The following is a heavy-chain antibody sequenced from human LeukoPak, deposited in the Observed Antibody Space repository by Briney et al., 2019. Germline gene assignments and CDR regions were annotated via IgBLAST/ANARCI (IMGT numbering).Heavy chain of an antibody. CDR1: GFTFSSYS. CDR3: AKDQGSTSPYYFDY. Sequence: GGSLRLSCAASGFTFSSYSMNWVRQAPGKGLEWVSGISWNSGSIGYADSVKGRFTISRDNAKNSLYLQMNSLRAEDTALYYCAKDQGSTSPYYFDYWGQGTLVTVSS. D-gene: IGHD2-2*01. V-gene: IGHV3-9*01. J-gene: IGHJ4*02. CDR2: ISWNSGSI.